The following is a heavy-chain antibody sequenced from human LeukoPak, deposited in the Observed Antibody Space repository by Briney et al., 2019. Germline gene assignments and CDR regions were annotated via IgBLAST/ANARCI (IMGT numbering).Heavy chain of an antibody. D-gene: IGHD6-6*01. Sequence: GGSLGLSCAASGFTFSSYSMNWVRQAPGKGLEWVSSISSSSSYIYYADSVKGRFTISRDNAKNSLYLQMNSLRAEDTAVYYCARDLVTASLISSINGMDVWGQGTTVTVSS. CDR1: GFTFSSYS. CDR3: ARDLVTASLISSINGMDV. CDR2: ISSSSSYI. J-gene: IGHJ6*02. V-gene: IGHV3-21*01.